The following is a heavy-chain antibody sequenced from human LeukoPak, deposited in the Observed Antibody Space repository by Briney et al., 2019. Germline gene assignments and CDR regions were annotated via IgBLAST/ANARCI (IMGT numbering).Heavy chain of an antibody. D-gene: IGHD5-12*01. J-gene: IGHJ5*02. CDR2: IYHSGRT. CDR1: GVSISSTSYY. V-gene: IGHV4-39*07. CDR3: ARDSGYDLNWFDP. Sequence: SETLSLTCTVSGVSISSTSYYWTWIRQAPGKGLEWIGSIYHSGRTYYNPSLKSRVTISVDTSKNQFSLKLSSVTAADTAVYYCARDSGYDLNWFDPWGQGTLVTVSS.